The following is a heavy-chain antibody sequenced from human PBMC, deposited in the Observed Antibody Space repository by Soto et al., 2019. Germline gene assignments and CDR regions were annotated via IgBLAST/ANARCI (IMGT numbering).Heavy chain of an antibody. J-gene: IGHJ4*02. D-gene: IGHD5-18*01. CDR3: ASGIQLWLRRINNGYSG. V-gene: IGHV1-69*12. CDR2: IIPMFGTA. Sequence: QVQLGQSGAEGKKPESSVKVSCKAPGGTFSTYAISWVRQAPGQGLEWMGGIIPMFGTANYAQRFQDRVTITADESTNTVYMELSSLRSEDTAVYFCASGIQLWLRRINNGYSGWGQGTLVTVSS. CDR1: GGTFSTYA.